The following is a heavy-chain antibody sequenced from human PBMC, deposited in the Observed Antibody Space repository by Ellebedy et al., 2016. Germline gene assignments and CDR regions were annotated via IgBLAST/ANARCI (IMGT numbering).Heavy chain of an antibody. J-gene: IGHJ4*02. Sequence: GGSLTLSXAASRLTFSNSFMSWVRQAQGKGLEWVLTISGGGDNTDFADSVKGRFTIPRDNAKNTLYLERNSLRAEDTTVYYCAKVTVATIRSASMDYWGQGTLVTVSS. CDR1: RLTFSNSF. CDR3: AKVTVATIRSASMDY. V-gene: IGHV3-23*01. CDR2: ISGGGDNT. D-gene: IGHD5-24*01.